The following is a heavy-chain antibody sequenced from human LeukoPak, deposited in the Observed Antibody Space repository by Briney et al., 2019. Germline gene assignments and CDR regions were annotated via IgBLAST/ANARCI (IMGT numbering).Heavy chain of an antibody. CDR1: GFTFSSYA. CDR3: AKDPNYDFWSGYADY. D-gene: IGHD3-3*01. Sequence: GGSLRLSCAASGFTFSSYAMSWVRQAPGKGLEWVSAISGSGGSTYYADSVKGRFTHSRDNSKNTLYLQMNSLRAEDTAVYYCAKDPNYDFWSGYADYWDQGTLVTVSS. J-gene: IGHJ4*02. V-gene: IGHV3-23*01. CDR2: ISGSGGST.